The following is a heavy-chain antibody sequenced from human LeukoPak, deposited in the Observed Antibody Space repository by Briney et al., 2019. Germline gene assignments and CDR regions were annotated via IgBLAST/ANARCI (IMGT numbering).Heavy chain of an antibody. CDR3: ATENWGGSSPYYSYYMDV. J-gene: IGHJ6*03. Sequence: PETPSLTCSVSGGSISSYYWTWIRQPPGKGLEWIGYVYYSGSTKYNPSLESRVTISVDPSKNQFSLKLSSVTAADTAVYYCATENWGGSSPYYSYYMDVWGKGTTVTV. V-gene: IGHV4-59*01. D-gene: IGHD6-13*01. CDR1: GGSISSYY. CDR2: VYYSGST.